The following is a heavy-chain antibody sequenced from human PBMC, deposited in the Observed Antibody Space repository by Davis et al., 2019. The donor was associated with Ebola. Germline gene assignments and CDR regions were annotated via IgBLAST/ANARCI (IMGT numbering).Heavy chain of an antibody. CDR3: ARGIRDGAGDWFDP. Sequence: SETLSLTCPVSGGSISSYYWSWIRQPPGKGLEWIGDVYDSETTNYNPSLNSRVTMSVDTTNNQFFLTLSSVTAADTAVYYCARGIRDGAGDWFDPWGQGTLVTVSS. D-gene: IGHD2/OR15-2a*01. V-gene: IGHV4-59*01. J-gene: IGHJ5*02. CDR1: GGSISSYY. CDR2: VYDSETT.